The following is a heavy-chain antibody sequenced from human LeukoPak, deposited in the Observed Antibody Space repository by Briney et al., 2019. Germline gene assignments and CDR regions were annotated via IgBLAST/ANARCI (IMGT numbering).Heavy chain of an antibody. CDR1: GXSISSYD. CDR2: IYYSGSI. D-gene: IGHD3-10*01. Sequence: AGTLRLTCTVSGXSISSYDWSWIRQSPGKGLEWIGYIYYSGSINYNASLKSRVTISVDTTKKQFPLKLSSVTGADTAPYYCARHTDGSETYYRDYYHQNGMDVWGQGTTVTVSS. J-gene: IGHJ6*02. CDR3: ARHTDGSETYYRDYYHQNGMDV. V-gene: IGHV4-59*01.